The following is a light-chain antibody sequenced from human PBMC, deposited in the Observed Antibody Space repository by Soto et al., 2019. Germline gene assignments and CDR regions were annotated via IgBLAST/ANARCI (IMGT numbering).Light chain of an antibody. CDR1: QSISPW. V-gene: IGKV1-5*03. CDR3: QQYNTYPLT. Sequence: DIQMTQSPSTLSASAGDSVTITCRASQSISPWLAWYQQKPGKAPTLLIYKASSLDGVVPARFSGSGSGTDFNITISGLQPDDFATYYCQQYNTYPLTFGGGTTVEIK. J-gene: IGKJ4*01. CDR2: KAS.